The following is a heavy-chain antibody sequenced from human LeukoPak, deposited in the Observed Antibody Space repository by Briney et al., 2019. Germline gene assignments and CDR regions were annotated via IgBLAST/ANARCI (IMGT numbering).Heavy chain of an antibody. V-gene: IGHV4-39*01. J-gene: IGHJ4*02. CDR2: IYYSGST. CDR1: GGSISSSSYY. Sequence: SETLSLTCTVSGGSISSSSYYWGWIRQPPGKGLEWIGSIYYSGSTYYNPSLKSRVTISVDTSKNQFSLKLSSVTAADTAVYYCARRPRDRLGELSSHFDYWGQGTLVTVSS. CDR3: ARRPRDRLGELSSHFDY. D-gene: IGHD3-16*02.